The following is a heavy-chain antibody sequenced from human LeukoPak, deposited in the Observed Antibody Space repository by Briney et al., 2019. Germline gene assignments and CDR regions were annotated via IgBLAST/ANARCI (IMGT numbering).Heavy chain of an antibody. Sequence: SETLSLTCTVSGGSVSSGSDSWSWIRQPPGKGLEWVGYIYYSGSTNYNPSLISRVTMSVDTAKNQFSLKLRSVTAADTAVYYCVRSLRLYNFDYWGQGTLVTASS. V-gene: IGHV4-61*01. J-gene: IGHJ4*02. CDR1: GGSVSSGSDS. CDR2: IYYSGST. CDR3: VRSLRLYNFDY.